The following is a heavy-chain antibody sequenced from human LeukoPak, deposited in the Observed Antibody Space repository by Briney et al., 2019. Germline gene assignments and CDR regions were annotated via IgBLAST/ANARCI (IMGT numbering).Heavy chain of an antibody. D-gene: IGHD1-26*01. J-gene: IGHJ4*02. V-gene: IGHV1-69*05. CDR2: IIPIFGTA. CDR1: GGTFSSYA. Sequence: SVKVSCNASGGTFSSYAISWVRQAPGQGLEWMGRIIPIFGTANYAQKFQGRVTITTDESTSTAYMELSSLRSEDTAVYYCARVGSYYFDYWGQGTLVTVSS. CDR3: ARVGSYYFDY.